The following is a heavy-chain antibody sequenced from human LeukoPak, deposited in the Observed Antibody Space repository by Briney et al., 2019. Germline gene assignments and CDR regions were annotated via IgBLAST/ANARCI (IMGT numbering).Heavy chain of an antibody. J-gene: IGHJ4*02. CDR3: ARRNVDTAMEYYFDY. Sequence: PSETLSLTCTVSGYSISSGYYWGWIRQPPGKGLEWIGSIYHSGSTNYNPSLKSRVTISVDTSKNQFSLKLSSVTAADTAVYYCARRNVDTAMEYYFDYWGQGTLVTVSS. CDR1: GYSISSGYY. CDR2: IYHSGST. V-gene: IGHV4-38-2*02. D-gene: IGHD5-18*01.